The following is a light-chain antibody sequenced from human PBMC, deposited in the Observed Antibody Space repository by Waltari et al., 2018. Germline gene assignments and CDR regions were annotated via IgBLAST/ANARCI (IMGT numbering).Light chain of an antibody. J-gene: IGLJ3*02. V-gene: IGLV1-47*01. CDR1: SSNLGSSF. Sequence: QSVLTPPPSASATPGQRVTISCYGSSSNLGSSFVCWYQHLPGTAPKLLIYRNDQRPSGVPDRFSGSRSGTSASLAISGLRSEDEADYYCAAWDDSLTVRFGGGTKLTVL. CDR3: AAWDDSLTVR. CDR2: RND.